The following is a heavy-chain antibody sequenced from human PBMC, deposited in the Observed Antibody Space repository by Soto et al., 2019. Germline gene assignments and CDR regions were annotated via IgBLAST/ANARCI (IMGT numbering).Heavy chain of an antibody. CDR3: ARAVVPTTLLNFDY. J-gene: IGHJ4*02. CDR2: IYHSGYT. D-gene: IGHD2-15*01. V-gene: IGHV4-30-2*01. CDR1: GGSISSGGYA. Sequence: SETLSLTCAVSGGSISSGGYAWNWIRQPPGKGLEWIGYIYHSGYTSYNPSLKNRVTISVDKSKNQFSLTLSFVTAADTAVYYCARAVVPTTLLNFDYWGQGTLVTVSS.